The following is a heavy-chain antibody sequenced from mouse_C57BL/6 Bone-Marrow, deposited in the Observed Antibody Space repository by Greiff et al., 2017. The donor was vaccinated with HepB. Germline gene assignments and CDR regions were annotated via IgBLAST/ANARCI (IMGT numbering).Heavy chain of an antibody. V-gene: IGHV5-4*01. Sequence: EVMLVESGGGLVKPGGSLKLSCAASGFTFSSYAMSWVRQTPEKRLEWVATISDGGSYTYYPDNVKGRFTISRDNAKNNLYLQMSHLKSEDTAMYSCARDKMYYGSSYGYLDVWGTGTTVTVSS. CDR3: ARDKMYYGSSYGYLDV. J-gene: IGHJ1*03. CDR1: GFTFSSYA. D-gene: IGHD1-1*01. CDR2: ISDGGSYT.